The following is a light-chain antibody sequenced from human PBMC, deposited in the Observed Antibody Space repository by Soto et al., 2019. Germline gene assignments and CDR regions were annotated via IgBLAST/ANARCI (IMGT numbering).Light chain of an antibody. CDR3: QKYNSFWT. J-gene: IGKJ1*01. CDR2: DAS. CDR1: QTISNW. Sequence: DIRMIQTPRNLAASGGDRDTISCRASQTISNWLAWYQQKPGKAPKLLIYDASSLESGVPSRFSCSGSGTEFTLIISSLQPEDFATYYCQKYNSFWTFGQGTKVDIK. V-gene: IGKV1-5*01.